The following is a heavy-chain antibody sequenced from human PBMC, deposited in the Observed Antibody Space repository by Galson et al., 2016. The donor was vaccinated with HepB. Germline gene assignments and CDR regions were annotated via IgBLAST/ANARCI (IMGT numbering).Heavy chain of an antibody. J-gene: IGHJ4*02. CDR2: VSADGFAT. CDR3: VKDRGCPNCRYDY. D-gene: IGHD1-1*01. Sequence: SLRLSCAASGFTFNHYALHWVRQAPGKGLEYVSTVSADGFATYYADSVKGRFTIPRDNSKNTQYLQMSSLRPEDTALYYCVKDRGCPNCRYDYWGQGALVTVSS. V-gene: IGHV3-64D*06. CDR1: GFTFNHYA.